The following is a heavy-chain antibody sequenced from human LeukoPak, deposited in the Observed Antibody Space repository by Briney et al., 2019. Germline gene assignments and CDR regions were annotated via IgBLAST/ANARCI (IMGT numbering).Heavy chain of an antibody. V-gene: IGHV3-7*01. Sequence: PGGSLRLSCAASRFTFSTYWMSWVRQAPGEGLEWVANIKQDGSEKYYVDSVKGRFTISRDNAENSLYLQMNSLRAEDTAVYYCAREIQGDDYFDYWGQGTLVTVSS. J-gene: IGHJ4*02. D-gene: IGHD3-10*01. CDR3: AREIQGDDYFDY. CDR1: RFTFSTYW. CDR2: IKQDGSEK.